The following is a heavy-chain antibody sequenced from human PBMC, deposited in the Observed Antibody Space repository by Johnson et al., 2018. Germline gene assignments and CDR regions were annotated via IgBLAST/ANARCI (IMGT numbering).Heavy chain of an antibody. CDR3: ARRYYFALDV. J-gene: IGHJ6*02. V-gene: IGHV1-8*01. CDR2: MNPNSGDT. Sequence: VQLVESGAEVKKPGASVKVSCKASGYSFTSYDVNWVRQATGQGLEWMGWMNPNSGDTNYAQKFQGRVTMTRNTSISTAYMELSGLRSEDTAVYYCARRYYFALDVWGQGTTVSVSS. CDR1: GYSFTSYD.